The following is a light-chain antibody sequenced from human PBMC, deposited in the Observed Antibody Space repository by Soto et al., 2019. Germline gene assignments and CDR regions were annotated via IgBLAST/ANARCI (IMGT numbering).Light chain of an antibody. Sequence: EIVLTQSPVTLSLSPGETATLSCRASQSVSSTYLAWYQQKPGQAPGLLLYGASSRATGIPDRFSGSGSGTDFTLTISRLEPEDFAVYYCQQYGSSLRTFGQGTKADIK. CDR3: QQYGSSLRT. V-gene: IGKV3-20*01. CDR1: QSVSSTY. J-gene: IGKJ1*01. CDR2: GAS.